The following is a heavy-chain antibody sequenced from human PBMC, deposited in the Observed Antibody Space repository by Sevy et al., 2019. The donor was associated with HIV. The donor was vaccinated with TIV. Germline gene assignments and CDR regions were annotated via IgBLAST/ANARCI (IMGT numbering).Heavy chain of an antibody. Sequence: GGSLRLSCAASGFTFRKAWMSWVRQAPGKGPEWVGRIKSKTDGGQADYAEPVKGRFTISRDDSKSTVSLQMNSLKTEDTAVYYCSTDRGARDTWGPGTLVTVSS. J-gene: IGHJ4*02. CDR3: STDRGARDT. CDR2: IKSKTDGGQA. V-gene: IGHV3-15*01. CDR1: GFTFRKAW.